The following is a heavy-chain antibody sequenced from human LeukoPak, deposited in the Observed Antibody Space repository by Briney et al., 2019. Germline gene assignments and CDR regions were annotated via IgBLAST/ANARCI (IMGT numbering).Heavy chain of an antibody. V-gene: IGHV4-31*03. CDR1: GGSISGGGYY. Sequence: SETLSLTCTVSGGSISGGGYYWSWIRQHPGKGLEWIGYIYYSGSTYYNPSLKSRVTISVDTSKNQFSLKLSSVTAADTAVYYCAREGTPAAISPSVYWFDPWGQGTLVTVSS. J-gene: IGHJ5*02. D-gene: IGHD2-2*01. CDR2: IYYSGST. CDR3: AREGTPAAISPSVYWFDP.